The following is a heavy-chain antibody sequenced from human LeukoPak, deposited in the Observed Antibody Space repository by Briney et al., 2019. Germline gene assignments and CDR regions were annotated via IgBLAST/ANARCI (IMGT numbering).Heavy chain of an antibody. Sequence: SETLSLTCAVSGYSISSGYYWGWIRQPPGKGLEWIGSIYHSGSTNYNPSLKSRVTISVDTSKNQFSLKLSSVTAADTAVYYCARDATSDCYGSGSFDYWGQGTLVTVSS. CDR2: IYHSGST. V-gene: IGHV4-38-2*02. D-gene: IGHD3-10*01. CDR1: GYSISSGYY. CDR3: ARDATSDCYGSGSFDY. J-gene: IGHJ4*02.